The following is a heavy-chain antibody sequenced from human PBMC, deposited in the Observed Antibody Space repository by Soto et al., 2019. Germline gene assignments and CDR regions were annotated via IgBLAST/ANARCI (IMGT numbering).Heavy chain of an antibody. CDR3: ARGGSSWSGAWYFDL. CDR1: GGSISPYY. CDR2: IIYSGRA. J-gene: IGHJ2*01. Sequence: QVQLQESGPGLVKPSETLSLTCTVSGGSISPYYWSWIRQPPRRGLEWIGDIIYSGRANYNPSLNSRVSISVDTSKNQSSLKLSSVTAADTAVYFCARGGSSWSGAWYFDLWGRGTLVTVSS. D-gene: IGHD6-13*01. V-gene: IGHV4-59*01.